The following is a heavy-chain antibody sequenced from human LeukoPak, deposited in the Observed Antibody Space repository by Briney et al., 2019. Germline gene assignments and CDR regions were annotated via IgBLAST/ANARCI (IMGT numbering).Heavy chain of an antibody. J-gene: IGHJ4*02. CDR3: ARQQQQLWYD. CDR1: GFTLSTYG. CDR2: IWHDGSNK. Sequence: GGSLRLSCAASGFTLSTYGMHWVRQAPGKGLEWVAVIWHDGSNKYYADSVKGRFSISRDNPKNTLYLQMNGLRAEDTAVYFCARQQQQLWYDWGQGTLVTVSS. V-gene: IGHV3-33*01. D-gene: IGHD5-18*01.